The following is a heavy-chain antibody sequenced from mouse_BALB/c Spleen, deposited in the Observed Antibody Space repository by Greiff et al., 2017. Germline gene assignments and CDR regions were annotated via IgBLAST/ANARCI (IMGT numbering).Heavy chain of an antibody. D-gene: IGHD1-2*01. V-gene: IGHV5-12-1*01. CDR1: GFAFSSYD. J-gene: IGHJ2*01. Sequence: EVKVEESGGGLVKPGGSLKLSCAASGFAFSSYDMSWVRQTPEKRLEWVAYISSGGGSTYYPDTVKGRFTISRDNAKNTLYLQMSSLKSEDTAMYYCARQGYGYLYYFDYWGQGTTLTVSS. CDR3: ARQGYGYLYYFDY. CDR2: ISSGGGST.